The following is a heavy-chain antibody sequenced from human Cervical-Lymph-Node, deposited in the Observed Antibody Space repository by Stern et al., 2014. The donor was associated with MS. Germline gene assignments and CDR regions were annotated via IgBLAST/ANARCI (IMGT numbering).Heavy chain of an antibody. CDR2: IDWDDDK. CDR3: ARTRTGYSSGWYYFDY. V-gene: IGHV2-70*04. Sequence: QDQLVQSGPALVKPTQTLTLTCTFSGFSLSTSGMRVSWIRQPPGKALEWLARIDWDDDKFYSTSLKTRLTISKDTSKNQVVLTMTNMDPVDTATYYCARTRTGYSSGWYYFDYWGQGTLVTVSS. D-gene: IGHD6-19*01. J-gene: IGHJ4*02. CDR1: GFSLSTSGMR.